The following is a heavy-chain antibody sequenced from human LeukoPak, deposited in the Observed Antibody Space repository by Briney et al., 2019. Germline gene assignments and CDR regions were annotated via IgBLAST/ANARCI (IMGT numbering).Heavy chain of an antibody. Sequence: PGGSLRLSCAASGFTFSSYGMHWVRQAPGKGLEWVAVIWYDGSNKYYADSVKGRFTISRDNSKNTLYLQMSSLTAEDTAVYFCVRQSEGLDYWGQGTLVTVSS. CDR2: IWYDGSNK. V-gene: IGHV3-33*01. CDR1: GFTFSSYG. D-gene: IGHD5/OR15-5a*01. J-gene: IGHJ4*02. CDR3: VRQSEGLDY.